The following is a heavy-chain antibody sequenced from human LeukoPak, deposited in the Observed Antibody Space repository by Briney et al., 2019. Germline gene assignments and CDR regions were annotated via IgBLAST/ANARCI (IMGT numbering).Heavy chain of an antibody. CDR3: ARGAPLWFGELWASFDY. D-gene: IGHD3-10*01. Sequence: SETLSLTCTVSGGSISSYYWSWIRQPPGKGLEWIGYIYYSGSTNCNPSLKSRVTISVDTSKNQFSLKLSSVTAADTAVYYCARGAPLWFGELWASFDYWGQGTLVTVSS. J-gene: IGHJ4*02. CDR2: IYYSGST. CDR1: GGSISSYY. V-gene: IGHV4-59*01.